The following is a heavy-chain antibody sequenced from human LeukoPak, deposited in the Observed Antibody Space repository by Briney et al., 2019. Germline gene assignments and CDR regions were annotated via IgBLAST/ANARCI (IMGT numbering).Heavy chain of an antibody. D-gene: IGHD6-6*01. J-gene: IGHJ4*02. CDR1: GFTFSTYP. Sequence: PGGSLRLSCSASGFTFSTYPMHWVRQGPGKGLEWVSYISSSGSTIYYADSVKGRFTISRDNAKNSLYLQMNSLRAEDTAVYYCARDLQIRSSYPDYWGQGTLVTVSS. CDR2: ISSSGSTI. CDR3: ARDLQIRSSYPDY. V-gene: IGHV3-48*03.